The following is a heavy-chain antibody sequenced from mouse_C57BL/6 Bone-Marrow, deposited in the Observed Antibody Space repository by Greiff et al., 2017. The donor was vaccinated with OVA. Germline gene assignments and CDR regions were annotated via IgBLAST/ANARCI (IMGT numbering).Heavy chain of an antibody. CDR1: GFTFSDYY. CDR2: INYDGSST. Sequence: EVMLVESEGGLVQPGSSMKLSCTASGFTFSDYYMAWVRQVPEKGLEWVANINYDGSSTYYLDSLKSRFIISRDNAKNILYLQMSSLKSEDTATYYCARDFYDYDGYWYFDVWGTGTTVTVSS. V-gene: IGHV5-16*01. D-gene: IGHD2-4*01. CDR3: ARDFYDYDGYWYFDV. J-gene: IGHJ1*03.